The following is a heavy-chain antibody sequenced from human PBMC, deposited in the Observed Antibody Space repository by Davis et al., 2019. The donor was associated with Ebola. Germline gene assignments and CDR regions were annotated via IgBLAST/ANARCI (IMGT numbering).Heavy chain of an antibody. Sequence: GGSLRLSCEASGFTFSIYNMHWVRQAPGKGLEWVAVMSFDGSNEYYADSVKGRFTITSDNFNNALYLQMNSLKSEDTAVYYCARAPAEQYSSSWWYTYYFDYWGQETLVTVSS. CDR2: MSFDGSNE. V-gene: IGHV3-30*03. D-gene: IGHD6-13*01. CDR1: GFTFSIYN. J-gene: IGHJ4*02. CDR3: ARAPAEQYSSSWWYTYYFDY.